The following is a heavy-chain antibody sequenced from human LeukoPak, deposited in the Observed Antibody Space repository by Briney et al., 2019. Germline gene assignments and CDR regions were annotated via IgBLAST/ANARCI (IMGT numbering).Heavy chain of an antibody. D-gene: IGHD5-12*01. CDR3: ARANSGYDYFDY. CDR2: IIPILGIA. Sequence: SVKVSCKASGGTFSSYAISWVRQAPGQGLEWMGRIIPILGIANYAQKFQGRVTITADKSTSTAYMELSSLRSEDTAVYYCARANSGYDYFDYWGQGTLVNVSS. V-gene: IGHV1-69*04. CDR1: GGTFSSYA. J-gene: IGHJ4*02.